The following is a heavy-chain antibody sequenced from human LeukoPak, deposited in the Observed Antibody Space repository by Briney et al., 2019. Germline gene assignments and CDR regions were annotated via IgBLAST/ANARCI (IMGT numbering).Heavy chain of an antibody. V-gene: IGHV5-51*01. CDR1: GYSFVTYR. J-gene: IGHJ4*02. Sequence: GESRKISCKVRGYSFVTYRIGWVRQVPGKGLEWIGFIYSGDSDTKNSTSFQGQVTISADKSISTDYLQWSSLQASETAMYSCESGRYWGQGTLVTVS. CDR2: IYSGDSDT. CDR3: ESGRY.